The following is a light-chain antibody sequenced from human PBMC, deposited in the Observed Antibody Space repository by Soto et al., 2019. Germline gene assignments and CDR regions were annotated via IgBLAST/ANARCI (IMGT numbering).Light chain of an antibody. J-gene: IGKJ3*01. V-gene: IGKV1-9*01. CDR3: KQRFT. Sequence: DIQLTQSPSFLSASVGDRVTITCRASQGISGYLAWYQQKPGKAPNLLIYATSTLQTGVPSRFSGSGSGAEFTLTISSLQPEYFATYYRKQRFTFGPGTKVDIK. CDR1: QGISGY. CDR2: ATS.